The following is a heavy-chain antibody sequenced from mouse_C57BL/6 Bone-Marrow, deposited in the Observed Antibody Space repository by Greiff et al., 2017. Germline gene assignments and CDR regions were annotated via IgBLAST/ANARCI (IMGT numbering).Heavy chain of an antibody. Sequence: EVHVLQSGGELVKPGASVKLSCAASGFTFSSYGMSWVSQTPDKRLEWVGTISRGGSYTYYTESVKGRFTMSVDKATSTLYLQLSSLKSEDSAMYYCARLDSSGYFDYWGQGTTLTVSS. V-gene: IGHV5-6*01. D-gene: IGHD3-2*02. CDR3: ARLDSSGYFDY. J-gene: IGHJ2*01. CDR2: ISRGGSYT. CDR1: GFTFSSYG.